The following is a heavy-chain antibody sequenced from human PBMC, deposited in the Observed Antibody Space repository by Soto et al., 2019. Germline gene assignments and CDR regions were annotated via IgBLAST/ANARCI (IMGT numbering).Heavy chain of an antibody. CDR2: IYYSGST. Sequence: SETLSLTCTVSGGSINDFYWSWIRQPPRKGLEWIGYIYYSGSTDYNPSLKGRVTISVDTSKNQFSLKLRSVTAADTAVYYCARVGGVAARTFDYWGQGTLVTVSS. J-gene: IGHJ4*02. D-gene: IGHD6-6*01. V-gene: IGHV4-59*01. CDR1: GGSINDFY. CDR3: ARVGGVAARTFDY.